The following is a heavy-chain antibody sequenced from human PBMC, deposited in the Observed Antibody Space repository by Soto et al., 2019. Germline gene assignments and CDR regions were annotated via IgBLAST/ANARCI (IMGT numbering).Heavy chain of an antibody. Sequence: SETLSLTCTVSGGSISSYYWSWIRQPPGKGLEWIGYIYYSGSTNYNPTLKSRVTISVDTSKNQFSLKLSSVTAADTAVYYCAQLAGPSSWYGSTNWFDPWGQGTLVTVSS. CDR3: AQLAGPSSWYGSTNWFDP. CDR2: IYYSGST. J-gene: IGHJ5*02. CDR1: GGSISSYY. V-gene: IGHV4-59*01. D-gene: IGHD6-13*01.